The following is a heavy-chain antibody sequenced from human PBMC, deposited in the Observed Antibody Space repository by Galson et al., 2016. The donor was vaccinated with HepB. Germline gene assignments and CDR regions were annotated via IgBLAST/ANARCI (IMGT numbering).Heavy chain of an antibody. CDR3: ARSRLDPSGYYAV. J-gene: IGHJ4*02. V-gene: IGHV1-69*10. D-gene: IGHD3-22*01. Sequence: SVKVSCKASGGTFNKYSISWVRQAPGEGLEWLGGISPLLGIAEYPQKFQGRVTITADESTTTAYMELSSLRSEDTAVYYCARSRLDPSGYYAVWGQGTPVAVSS. CDR2: ISPLLGIA. CDR1: GGTFNKYS.